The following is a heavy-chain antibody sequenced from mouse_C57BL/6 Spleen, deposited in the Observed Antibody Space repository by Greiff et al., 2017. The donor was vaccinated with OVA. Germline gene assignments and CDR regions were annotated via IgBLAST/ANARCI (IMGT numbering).Heavy chain of an antibody. CDR2: INPSNGGT. Sequence: VKLQQPGTELVKPGASVKLSCKASGYTFTSYWMHWVKQRPGQGLEWIGNINPSNGGTNYNEKFKSKATLTVDKSSSTAYMQLSSLTSEDSAVYYGARMMDAALRGWYFDVWGTGTTVTVSS. V-gene: IGHV1-53*01. D-gene: IGHD2-3*01. CDR1: GYTFTSYW. CDR3: ARMMDAALRGWYFDV. J-gene: IGHJ1*03.